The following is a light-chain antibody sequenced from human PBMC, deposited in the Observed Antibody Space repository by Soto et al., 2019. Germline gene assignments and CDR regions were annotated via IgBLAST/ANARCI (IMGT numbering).Light chain of an antibody. J-gene: IGKJ5*01. CDR1: QSVSTY. CDR3: QQRSTWPLIT. CDR2: DAS. Sequence: EIVLTQSPATLSLSPGERATLSCRASQSVSTYLAWYQHKPGLAPGLLIYDASNRATGIPARFSGSGSGTDFTLTISSLEPEDFAVYYCQQRSTWPLITFGQGTRLEIK. V-gene: IGKV3-11*01.